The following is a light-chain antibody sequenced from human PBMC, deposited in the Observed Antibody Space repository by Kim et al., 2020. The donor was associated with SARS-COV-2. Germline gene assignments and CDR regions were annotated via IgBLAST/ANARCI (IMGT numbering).Light chain of an antibody. V-gene: IGLV10-54*02. J-gene: IGLJ1*01. Sequence: QAGLTQPPSVSKGLRQTATLTCTGNSNIVGNLGAAWLQQHQGHPPKLLSYRNNNRPSGISERFSASRSGNTASLTITGLQPEDEADYYCSALDSSLSAHKVFGTGTKVTVL. CDR3: SALDSSLSAHKV. CDR2: RNN. CDR1: SNIVGNLG.